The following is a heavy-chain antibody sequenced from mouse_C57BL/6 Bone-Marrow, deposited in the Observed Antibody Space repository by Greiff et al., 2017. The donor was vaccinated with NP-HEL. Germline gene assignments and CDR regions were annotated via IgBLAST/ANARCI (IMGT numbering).Heavy chain of an antibody. CDR2: IYPGDGDT. Sequence: VQLQESGPELVKPGASVKISCKASGYAFSSSWMNWVKQRPGKGLEWIGRIYPGDGDTNYNGKFKGKATLTADKSSSTAYMQLSSLTSEDSAVYVCARRGLYGSSYEFAYWGQGTLVTVSA. J-gene: IGHJ3*01. V-gene: IGHV1-82*01. CDR1: GYAFSSSW. D-gene: IGHD1-1*01. CDR3: ARRGLYGSSYEFAY.